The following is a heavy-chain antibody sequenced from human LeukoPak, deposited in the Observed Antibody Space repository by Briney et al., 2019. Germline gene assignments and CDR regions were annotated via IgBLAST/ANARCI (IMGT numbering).Heavy chain of an antibody. Sequence: GGSLRLSCAASGFTFSSYWMSWVRQAPGKGREWVANIKQDGSEKYYVDSVKGRFTISRDNAKNSLYLQMNSLRAEDTAVYYCARDGYSYGYLSLFDYWGQGTLVTVSS. CDR2: IKQDGSEK. CDR3: ARDGYSYGYLSLFDY. D-gene: IGHD5-18*01. J-gene: IGHJ4*02. CDR1: GFTFSSYW. V-gene: IGHV3-7*01.